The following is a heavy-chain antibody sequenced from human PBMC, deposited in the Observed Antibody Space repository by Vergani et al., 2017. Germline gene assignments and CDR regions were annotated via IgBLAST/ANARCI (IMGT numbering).Heavy chain of an antibody. Sequence: QLQLQESGPGLVKPSETLSLTCTVSGGSISSSSYYWTWIRQPPGKGLEWIGNIYYTGSTNYNPSLQSRVTMSVDTSNNQFSLRLSSVTAADTAVYYCARGWVSGWYGELGYWGQGTLVTVSS. CDR3: ARGWVSGWYGELGY. V-gene: IGHV4-61*01. CDR1: GGSISSSSYY. D-gene: IGHD6-19*01. J-gene: IGHJ4*02. CDR2: IYYTGST.